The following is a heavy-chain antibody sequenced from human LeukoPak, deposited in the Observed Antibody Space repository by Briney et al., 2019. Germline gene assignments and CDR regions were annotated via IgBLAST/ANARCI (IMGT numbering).Heavy chain of an antibody. CDR1: GGSFSSHY. CDR3: ARGYYYGSGTYLSSRSPPQNRAQADY. CDR2: INHSGST. J-gene: IGHJ4*02. V-gene: IGHV4-34*01. Sequence: PSETLSPTCAVYGGSFSSHYWSWIRQPPGKGLEWIGEINHSGSTNYNPSLKSRNPSLKSRVTISVDTSKNQFSLKLSSVTAADTAVYYCARGYYYGSGTYLSSRSPPQNRAQADYWGQGTLVTVSS. D-gene: IGHD3-10*01.